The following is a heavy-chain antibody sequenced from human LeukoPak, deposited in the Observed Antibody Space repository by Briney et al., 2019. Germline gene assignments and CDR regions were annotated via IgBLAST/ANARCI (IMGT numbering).Heavy chain of an antibody. V-gene: IGHV3-23*01. CDR3: AGPRPTIFGVVTRRTLYYMDV. D-gene: IGHD3-3*01. J-gene: IGHJ6*03. CDR2: ISGSGGST. CDR1: GFTFSSYA. Sequence: PGGSLRLSCAASGFTFSSYAMSWVRQAPGKGLEWVSAISGSGGSTYYADSVKGRFTISRDNSKNTLYLQMNSLRAEDTAVYYCAGPRPTIFGVVTRRTLYYMDVWGKGTTVTVSS.